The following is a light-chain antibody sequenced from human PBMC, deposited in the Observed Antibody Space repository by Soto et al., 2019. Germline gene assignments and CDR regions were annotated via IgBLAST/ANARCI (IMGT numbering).Light chain of an antibody. CDR3: QPYNSYPWT. CDR2: KAS. Sequence: DIQMTQSPSTLSASVGDRVTITCRASQSISSWLAWYQQKPGKAPKLLIYKASSVESGVPSRFSGSGSGTEFTLTISSLQPDDFATYYCQPYNSYPWTVGQGTKVEIK. J-gene: IGKJ1*01. CDR1: QSISSW. V-gene: IGKV1-5*03.